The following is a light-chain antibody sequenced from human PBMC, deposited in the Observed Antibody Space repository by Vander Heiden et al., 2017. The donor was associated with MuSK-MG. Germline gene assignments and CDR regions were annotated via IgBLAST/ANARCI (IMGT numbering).Light chain of an antibody. CDR2: DGS. CDR1: QDIRNY. J-gene: IGKJ2*01. V-gene: IGKV1-33*01. CDR3: QLDGYVPAST. Sequence: DIQMTQSPSSLSASVGDRVTITCQASQDIRNYLNWYQQKPWKAPKLLIFDGSNLETGVPSRFSGRGSGTDFTFTISSLHLEAVATYYCQLDGYVPASTFAHRTKLEMK.